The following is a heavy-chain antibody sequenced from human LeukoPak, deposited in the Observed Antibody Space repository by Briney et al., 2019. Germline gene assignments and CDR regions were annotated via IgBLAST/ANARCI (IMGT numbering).Heavy chain of an antibody. J-gene: IGHJ6*03. Sequence: ASVKVSCKASGGTFSSYAISWVRQAPGQGLEWMGGIIPIFGTANYAQKFQGRVTITTDESTSTASMELSSLRSEDTAVYYCAGRYCSSTGCYTGMAWYYYMDVWGKGTTVTVSS. D-gene: IGHD2-2*02. CDR2: IIPIFGTA. CDR1: GGTFSSYA. CDR3: AGRYCSSTGCYTGMAWYYYMDV. V-gene: IGHV1-69*05.